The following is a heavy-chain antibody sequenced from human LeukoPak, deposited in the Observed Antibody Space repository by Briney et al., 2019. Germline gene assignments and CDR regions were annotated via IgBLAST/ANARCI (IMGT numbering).Heavy chain of an antibody. CDR1: GFTFSSYA. CDR2: ISGSGGST. Sequence: GGSLRLSCAASGFTFSSYAMSWVRQAPGKGLEWVSAISGSGGSTYYADSVKGRFTISRDNSKNTLYLQMNSLRAEDTAVYYCARALASSTRNGMDVWGQGTTVTVSS. J-gene: IGHJ6*02. D-gene: IGHD2-2*01. V-gene: IGHV3-23*01. CDR3: ARALASSTRNGMDV.